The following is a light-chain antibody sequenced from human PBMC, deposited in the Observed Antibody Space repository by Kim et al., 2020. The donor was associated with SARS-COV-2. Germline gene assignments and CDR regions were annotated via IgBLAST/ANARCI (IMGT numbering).Light chain of an antibody. CDR1: QSVSSY. CDR2: DAS. V-gene: IGKV3-11*01. CDR3: QQRSNWPPLYI. J-gene: IGKJ2*01. Sequence: SPGERATLSCRASQSVSSYLAWYQQKPGQAPRLLIYDASNRATGIPGRFSGSGSGTDFTLTISSLEPEDFAVYYCQQRSNWPPLYIFGQGTKLEI.